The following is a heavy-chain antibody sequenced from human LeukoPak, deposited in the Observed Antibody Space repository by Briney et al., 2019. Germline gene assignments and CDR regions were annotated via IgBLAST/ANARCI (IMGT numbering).Heavy chain of an antibody. Sequence: GGSLRLSCAASGFTDSSSYMSWVRQAPGKGLEWVSVPFTGGITYYADSVKGRFTISRDNSKNTLYLQMNSLRAEDTAVYYCARGISSSGWLDYWGQGTLVTVSS. CDR2: PFTGGIT. D-gene: IGHD6-19*01. CDR1: GFTDSSSY. CDR3: ARGISSSGWLDY. J-gene: IGHJ4*02. V-gene: IGHV3-53*01.